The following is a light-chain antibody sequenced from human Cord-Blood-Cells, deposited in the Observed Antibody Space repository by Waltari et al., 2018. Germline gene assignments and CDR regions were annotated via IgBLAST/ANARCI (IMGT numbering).Light chain of an antibody. Sequence: QSALTQPASVSGSPGQSITISCTGTSSDVGGYNYVSWYQQHTGKAPKLMIYAVSKRPSGVANLFAGSKSGKPASLTISGLQAEDESDYYCSSYTSSSTYVFGTGTKVTVL. CDR2: AVS. V-gene: IGLV2-14*01. J-gene: IGLJ1*01. CDR1: SSDVGGYNY. CDR3: SSYTSSSTYV.